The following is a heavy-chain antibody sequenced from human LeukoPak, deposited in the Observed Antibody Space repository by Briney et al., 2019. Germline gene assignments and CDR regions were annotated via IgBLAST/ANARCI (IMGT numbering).Heavy chain of an antibody. CDR2: IKQDGSEK. D-gene: IGHD5-18*01. Sequence: GGSLRLSCAASGFTFSSYWMSWVRQAPGKGLEWVANIKQDGSEKYYVDSVKGRFTISRDNAKNSLYLQMNSLRAEDTAVYYCARDPNTAIYYYYMDVWGKGTTVTISS. V-gene: IGHV3-7*01. CDR1: GFTFSSYW. J-gene: IGHJ6*03. CDR3: ARDPNTAIYYYYMDV.